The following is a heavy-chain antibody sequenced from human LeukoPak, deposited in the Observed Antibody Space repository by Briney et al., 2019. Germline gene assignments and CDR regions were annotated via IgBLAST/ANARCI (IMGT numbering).Heavy chain of an antibody. J-gene: IGHJ6*02. V-gene: IGHV3-66*01. CDR2: IYSGGST. CDR1: GVTVISNY. D-gene: IGHD4-17*01. CDR3: ARSTATTAYGKDV. Sequence: PGGCLRLSCAASGVTVISNYMSWVRQAPGEGLEWVSVIYSGGSTYYAESVKCRFTSSRNNNKNTLYLKINSLRAEDTAVYYCARSTATTAYGKDVWRQGTTVTVSS.